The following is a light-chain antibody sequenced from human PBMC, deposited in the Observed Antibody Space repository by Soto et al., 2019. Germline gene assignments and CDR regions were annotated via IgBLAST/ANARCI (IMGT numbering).Light chain of an antibody. V-gene: IGKV2-30*01. J-gene: IGKJ4*01. Sequence: DVVMTQTPLSLPVTLGQPSSISCRSSQILVYVDGNTYLNWVHQRPGQSPRRLIYKVSNRDSGVPDRFSGSGSGTDFTLKISRVEAEDVGVYYCMQGTDWPPTFGGGTKVDIK. CDR2: KVS. CDR3: MQGTDWPPT. CDR1: QILVYVDGNTY.